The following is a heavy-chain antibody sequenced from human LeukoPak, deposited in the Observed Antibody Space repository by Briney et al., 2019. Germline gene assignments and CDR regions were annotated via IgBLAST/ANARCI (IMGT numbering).Heavy chain of an antibody. V-gene: IGHV4-59*07. J-gene: IGHJ4*02. Sequence: SDTLSLTCTVSGGSISSYYWSWIRQPPGKGLEWIGYIYYSGSTNYNPSLKSRVTISVDTSKNQFSLKLSSVTAADTAVYYCARGRSSSWYPGDYWGQGTLVTVSS. CDR1: GGSISSYY. CDR3: ARGRSSSWYPGDY. CDR2: IYYSGST. D-gene: IGHD6-13*01.